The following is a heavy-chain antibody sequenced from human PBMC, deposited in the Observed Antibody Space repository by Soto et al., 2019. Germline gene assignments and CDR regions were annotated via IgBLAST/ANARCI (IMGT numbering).Heavy chain of an antibody. CDR1: GFSLSHYW. V-gene: IGHV3-74*01. J-gene: IGHJ4*02. CDR2: INLDGSST. D-gene: IGHD7-27*01. Sequence: EVQLVESGGGLIQPGGALRLTCTASGFSLSHYWMHWIRQAPGKGLVWVSRINLDGSSTDYAPSVKGRFTISRDNAKNTLYLQMNSLAADDTAVYYCARGWGCTDDWGRGTLVTVSS. CDR3: ARGWGCTDD.